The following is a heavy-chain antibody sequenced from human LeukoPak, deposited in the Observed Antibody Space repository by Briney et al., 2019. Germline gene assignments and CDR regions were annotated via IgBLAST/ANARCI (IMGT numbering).Heavy chain of an antibody. CDR2: IIPIFGTA. J-gene: IGHJ5*02. D-gene: IGHD6-13*01. Sequence: ASVKVSYKASGGTFSSYAISWVRQAPGQGLEWMGGIIPIFGTANYAQKFQGRVTITTDESTSTAYMELSSLRSEDTAVYYCARDQSSYQYNWFDPWGQGTLVTVSS. CDR3: ARDQSSYQYNWFDP. V-gene: IGHV1-69*05. CDR1: GGTFSSYA.